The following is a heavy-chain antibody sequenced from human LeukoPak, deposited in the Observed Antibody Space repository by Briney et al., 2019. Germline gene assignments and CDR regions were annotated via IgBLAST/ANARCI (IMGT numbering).Heavy chain of an antibody. CDR1: GFTFSSYA. CDR3: AVMGTASFDY. V-gene: IGHV3-23*01. CDR2: VSGNGVST. J-gene: IGHJ4*02. D-gene: IGHD1-1*01. Sequence: PGGSLRLSCAASGFTFSSYAMSWVRQAPGKGLEWVSGVSGNGVSTDYADSVKGRFTISRDNAKNSLYLQMNSLRAEDTAVYYCAVMGTASFDYWGQGTLVTVSS.